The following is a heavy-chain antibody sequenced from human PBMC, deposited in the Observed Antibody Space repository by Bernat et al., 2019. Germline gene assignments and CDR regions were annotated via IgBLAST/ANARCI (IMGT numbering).Heavy chain of an antibody. J-gene: IGHJ3*02. CDR2: IIPIRGIA. D-gene: IGHD5-24*01. Sequence: QVQLVQSGAEVKKPGSSVKVSCKASGGTFSSYASSWVRQAPGQGLEWMGRIIPIRGIANYAQKFQGRVTITADKSTSTAYMELSSLRSDDTAVYYCLQLLDAFDIWGQGTMVTVSS. V-gene: IGHV1-69*04. CDR3: LQLLDAFDI. CDR1: GGTFSSYA.